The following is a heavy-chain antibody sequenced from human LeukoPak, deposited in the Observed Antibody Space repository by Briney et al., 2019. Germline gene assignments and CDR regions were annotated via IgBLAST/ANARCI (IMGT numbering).Heavy chain of an antibody. Sequence: PGRSLRLSCAASGFTFSDYGIHWVRQAPGKGLEWVTVLSPHGNYEYYGASVQGRFTISRDDSKNTVSLQMHSLRDEDTAVYYCARDWIDRSLDYWGQGTLVTVSS. J-gene: IGHJ4*02. V-gene: IGHV3-33*01. CDR1: GFTFSDYG. CDR2: LSPHGNYE. CDR3: ARDWIDRSLDY. D-gene: IGHD2-2*03.